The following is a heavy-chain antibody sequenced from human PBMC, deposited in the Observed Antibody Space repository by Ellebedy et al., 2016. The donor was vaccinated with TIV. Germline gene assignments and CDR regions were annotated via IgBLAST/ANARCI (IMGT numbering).Heavy chain of an antibody. CDR3: AKDHRSSGWPAFDS. CDR1: GFTFTAYW. Sequence: GGSLRLSCAASGFTFTAYWMTWVRQAPGKGPEWVANIKQGGSEKYYVDSVKGRFTISRDNAKNSLYLQMNSLRADDTGVYYCAKDHRSSGWPAFDSWGQGTLVTVSS. CDR2: IKQGGSEK. V-gene: IGHV3-7*03. D-gene: IGHD6-19*01. J-gene: IGHJ4*02.